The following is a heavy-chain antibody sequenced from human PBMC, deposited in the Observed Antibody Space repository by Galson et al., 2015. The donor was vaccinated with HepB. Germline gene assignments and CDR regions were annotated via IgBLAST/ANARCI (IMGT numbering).Heavy chain of an antibody. CDR2: ISGSGSYP. J-gene: IGHJ4*02. Sequence: SLRLSCAGSGFTFINYAMAWVRQAPGKGLEWVSSISGSGSYPYYSDSVKGRFTISRDNSQNKLFLQMTGLRADDTAVYYCARDIIGIRIRPLGLWNYWGQGTLVTVSS. D-gene: IGHD3-3*01. CDR1: GFTFINYA. CDR3: ARDIIGIRIRPLGLWNY. V-gene: IGHV3-23*01.